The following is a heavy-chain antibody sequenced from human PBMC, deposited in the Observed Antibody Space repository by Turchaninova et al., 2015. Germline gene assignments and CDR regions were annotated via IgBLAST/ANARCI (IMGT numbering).Heavy chain of an antibody. CDR2: ISHDESKI. Sequence: VESWGGVVRPGTSLRLSCAASGVIFSSYGMHWVRQAPGKGLEWLAVISHDESKIFYRDSVRGRFTISRDNSKNTVYLQMKSLRREDTAVYYFGGITGNPDFWGQGIQVIVSS. D-gene: IGHD1-20*01. CDR1: GVIFSSYG. V-gene: IGHV3-30*03. J-gene: IGHJ4*02. CDR3: GGITGNPDF.